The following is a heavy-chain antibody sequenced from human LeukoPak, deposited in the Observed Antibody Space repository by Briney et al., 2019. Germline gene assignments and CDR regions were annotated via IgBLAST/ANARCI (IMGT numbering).Heavy chain of an antibody. Sequence: GGSLRLSCAASGFSFSRDWMSWVRQPQGKGLEWVANIRDDGNEKYYADSVEGRFIISRDNARSSLHLQMSSLRVEDTAVYYCARDGPGYKDLDLWGQGTLVTVSS. D-gene: IGHD2-15*01. J-gene: IGHJ5*02. CDR1: GFSFSRDW. CDR3: ARDGPGYKDLDL. CDR2: IRDDGNEK. V-gene: IGHV3-7*04.